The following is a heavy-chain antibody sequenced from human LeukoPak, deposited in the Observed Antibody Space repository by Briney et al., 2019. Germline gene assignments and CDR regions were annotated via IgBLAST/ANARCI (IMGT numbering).Heavy chain of an antibody. CDR3: ARSAHYYYDSASYGVFFDV. Sequence: PSETLSLICTVSGGSNSRCYWSWIRHPPARGLEWIGDIFYTGSTKYNPSLKSRVTISVDTSKNQFSLKLSSVSAADTAMYYCARSAHYYYDSASYGVFFDVGGQETMLTVSS. J-gene: IGHJ3*01. D-gene: IGHD3-22*01. CDR2: IFYTGST. CDR1: GGSNSRCY. V-gene: IGHV4-59*01.